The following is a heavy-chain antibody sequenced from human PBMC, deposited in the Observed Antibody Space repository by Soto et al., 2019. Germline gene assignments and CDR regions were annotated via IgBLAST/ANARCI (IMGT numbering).Heavy chain of an antibody. CDR2: IYYSGST. Sequence: SETLSLTCTVSGGSISSYYWSWIRQPPGKGLEWIGYIYYSGSTNYNPSLKSRVTISVDTSKNQFSLKLSSVTAADTAVYYCARVGVVHWFDPWDQGTLVTISS. D-gene: IGHD2-2*01. CDR1: GGSISSYY. CDR3: ARVGVVHWFDP. J-gene: IGHJ5*02. V-gene: IGHV4-59*01.